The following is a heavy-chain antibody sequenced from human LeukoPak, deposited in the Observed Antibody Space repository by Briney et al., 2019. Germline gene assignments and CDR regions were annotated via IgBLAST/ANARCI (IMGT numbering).Heavy chain of an antibody. CDR1: GFTFSSYS. Sequence: GGSLRLSCAASGFTFSSYSMNWVRQAPGKGLEWVSAISGSGGSTYYADSVKGRFTISRDNSKNTLYLQMNSLRAEDTAVYYCAKLYLELRGIDYWGQGTLVTVSS. D-gene: IGHD1-7*01. CDR2: ISGSGGST. V-gene: IGHV3-23*01. J-gene: IGHJ4*02. CDR3: AKLYLELRGIDY.